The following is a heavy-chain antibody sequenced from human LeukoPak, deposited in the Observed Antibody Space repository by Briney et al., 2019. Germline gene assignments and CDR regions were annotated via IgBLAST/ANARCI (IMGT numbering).Heavy chain of an antibody. CDR1: GGSISSYY. D-gene: IGHD2-2*01. CDR2: IYYSGST. J-gene: IGHJ5*02. Sequence: SETPSLTCTVSGGSISSYYWSWIRQPPGKGLEWIGYIYYSGSTNYNPSLKSRVTISVDTSKNQFSLKLSSVTAADTAVYYCAREVPAAINWFDPWGQGTLVTVSS. V-gene: IGHV4-59*01. CDR3: AREVPAAINWFDP.